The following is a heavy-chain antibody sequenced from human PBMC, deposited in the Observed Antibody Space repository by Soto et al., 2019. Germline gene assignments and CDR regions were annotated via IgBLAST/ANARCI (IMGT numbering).Heavy chain of an antibody. D-gene: IGHD4-17*01. Sequence: GASVKVSCKASGYTFISKYITWVRQAPGQGLEWMGWMDTKNGYADYAQKFKGRVTMTRDTSIDTAYMELSGLRPEDTAVYYCARDVLYYGDYVGQPLDYDYYGMDVWGQGTTVTVSS. CDR1: GYTFISKY. J-gene: IGHJ6*01. CDR2: MDTKNGYA. V-gene: IGHV1-8*01. CDR3: ARDVLYYGDYVGQPLDYDYYGMDV.